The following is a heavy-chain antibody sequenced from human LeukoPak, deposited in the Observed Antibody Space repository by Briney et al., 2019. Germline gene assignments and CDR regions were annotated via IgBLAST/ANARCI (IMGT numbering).Heavy chain of an antibody. CDR3: ARVGGDGDDFDY. CDR1: GYTFSNYG. V-gene: IGHV1-18*01. J-gene: IGHJ4*02. CDR2: ISADSGNT. Sequence: ASVKVSCKASGYTFSNYGISWVRQAPGQGLEWMGWISADSGNTNYAQNFQGRVTMTTDTATSTGYMELRSLRSDDTAVYYCARVGGDGDDFDYWGQGSPVTVSS. D-gene: IGHD4-17*01.